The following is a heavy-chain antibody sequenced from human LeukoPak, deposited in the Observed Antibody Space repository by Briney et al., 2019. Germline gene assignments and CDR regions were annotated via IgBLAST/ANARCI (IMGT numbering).Heavy chain of an antibody. D-gene: IGHD6-19*01. CDR2: INTYGSST. V-gene: IGHV3-74*01. CDR1: GFTFSNSW. CDR3: AREQWLAPDY. Sequence: GGSLRLSCAASGFTFSNSWMHWVRQAPGKGLVWVSRINTYGSSTVYADSVKGRFTISRDNAKNTVYLQMNSLRAEDTAVYYCAREQWLAPDYWGQGTLVTVSS. J-gene: IGHJ4*02.